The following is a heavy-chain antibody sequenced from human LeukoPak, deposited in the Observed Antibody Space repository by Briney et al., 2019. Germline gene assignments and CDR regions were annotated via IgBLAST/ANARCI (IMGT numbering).Heavy chain of an antibody. J-gene: IGHJ5*02. CDR3: AGDMVREVTNNWFDP. D-gene: IGHD3-10*01. CDR1: GFTFDDYA. V-gene: IGHV3-43*02. CDR2: ISGDGGST. Sequence: PGGSLRLSCAASGFTFDDYAMHWVRQAPGKGLEWVSLISGDGGSTYYADSVKGRFTISRDNSKNSLYLQMNSLRAEDTAVYYCAGDMVREVTNNWFDPWGQGTLVTVSS.